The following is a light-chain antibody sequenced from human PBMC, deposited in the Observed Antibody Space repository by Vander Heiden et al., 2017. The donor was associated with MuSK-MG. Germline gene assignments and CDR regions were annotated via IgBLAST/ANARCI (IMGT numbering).Light chain of an antibody. CDR2: EAS. V-gene: IGKV3-11*01. CDR1: QSVDTD. J-gene: IGKJ4*01. Sequence: ELVFTQSPATLSSSLGERATLFSPASQSVDTDLAWFQQTPGQSPRLLIYEASTRAGGTPARFSGRGSGTDFTFTISSLEPEDFAVFYCQQRAYCPLTFGGGTKVE. CDR3: QQRAYCPLT.